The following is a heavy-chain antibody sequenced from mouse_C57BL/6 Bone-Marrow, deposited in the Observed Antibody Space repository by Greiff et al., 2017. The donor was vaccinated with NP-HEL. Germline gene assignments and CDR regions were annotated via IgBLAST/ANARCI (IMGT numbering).Heavy chain of an antibody. V-gene: IGHV2-5*01. CDR3: AKNYDYDGRNYYAMDY. CDR1: GFSLTSYG. D-gene: IGHD2-4*01. Sequence: QVQLKQSGPGLVQPSQSLSITCTVSGFSLTSYGVHWVRQSPGKGLEWLGVIWRGGSTDYNAAFMSRLSITKDNSKSQVFFKMNSLQADDTAIYYCAKNYDYDGRNYYAMDYWGQGTSVTVSS. J-gene: IGHJ4*01. CDR2: IWRGGST.